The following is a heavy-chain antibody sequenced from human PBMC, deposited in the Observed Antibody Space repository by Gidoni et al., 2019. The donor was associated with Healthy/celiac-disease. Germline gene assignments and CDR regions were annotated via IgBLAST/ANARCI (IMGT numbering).Heavy chain of an antibody. CDR1: GYTFTSYY. J-gene: IGHJ6*02. D-gene: IGHD6-13*01. CDR3: ARGGSSSWWDYYGMDV. Sequence: QVQLVQSGAEVKKPGASVKVSCEASGYTFTSYYMHWVRQAPGQGLEWMGIINPSGGSTSYAQKFQGRVTMTRDTSTSTVYMELSSLRSEDTAVYYCARGGSSSWWDYYGMDVWGQGTTVTVSS. V-gene: IGHV1-46*01. CDR2: INPSGGST.